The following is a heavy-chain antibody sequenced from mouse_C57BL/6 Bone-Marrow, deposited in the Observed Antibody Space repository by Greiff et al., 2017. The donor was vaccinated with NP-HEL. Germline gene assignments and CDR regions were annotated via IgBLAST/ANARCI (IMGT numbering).Heavy chain of an antibody. D-gene: IGHD2-5*01. J-gene: IGHJ1*03. V-gene: IGHV1-55*01. CDR3: ARGDSNYSWYFDV. Sequence: VKLQQPGAELVKPGASVKMSCKASGYTFTSYWITWVKQRPGQGLEWIGDIYPGSGSTNYNEKFKSKATLTVDTSSSTAYMQLSSLTSEDSAVYYCARGDSNYSWYFDVWGTGTTVTVSS. CDR2: IYPGSGST. CDR1: GYTFTSYW.